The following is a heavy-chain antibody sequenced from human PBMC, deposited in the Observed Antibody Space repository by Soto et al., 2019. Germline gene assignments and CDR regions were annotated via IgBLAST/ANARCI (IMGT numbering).Heavy chain of an antibody. CDR3: ARGRVSGWSTKYYFDY. Sequence: SETLSLTCAVYGGSFSGYYWSWIRQPPGKGLEWIGEINHSGSTNYSPSLKSRVTISVDTSKNQFSLKLSSVTAADTAVYYCARGRVSGWSTKYYFDYWGQGTLVTVSS. V-gene: IGHV4-34*01. D-gene: IGHD6-19*01. CDR1: GGSFSGYY. CDR2: INHSGST. J-gene: IGHJ4*02.